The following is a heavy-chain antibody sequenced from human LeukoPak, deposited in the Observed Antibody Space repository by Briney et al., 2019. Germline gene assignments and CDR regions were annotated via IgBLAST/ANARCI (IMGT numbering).Heavy chain of an antibody. J-gene: IGHJ4*02. V-gene: IGHV4-34*01. Sequence: SETLSLTCAVYGGSFSGYYWSWIRQPPGKGLEWIGEINHSGSTNYNPSLKSRVTISVDTSKNQFSLKLSSVTAADTAVYYCVRIERYDSSGYYYFDYWGQGTLVTVSS. D-gene: IGHD3-22*01. CDR2: INHSGST. CDR3: VRIERYDSSGYYYFDY. CDR1: GGSFSGYY.